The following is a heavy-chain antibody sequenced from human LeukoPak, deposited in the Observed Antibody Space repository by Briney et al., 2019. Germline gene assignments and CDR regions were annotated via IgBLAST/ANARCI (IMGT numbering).Heavy chain of an antibody. CDR3: ARDPSPYSSSWSSDFQH. J-gene: IGHJ1*01. CDR1: GFTFSDYY. V-gene: IGHV3-11*01. CDR2: ISSSGSTI. D-gene: IGHD6-13*01. Sequence: GGSLRLSCAASGFTFSDYYMSWIRQAPGKGLEWVSYISSSGSTIYYADSVKGRFTISRDNAKNSLYLQMNSLRAEDTAVYYCARDPSPYSSSWSSDFQHWGQGTLVTVSS.